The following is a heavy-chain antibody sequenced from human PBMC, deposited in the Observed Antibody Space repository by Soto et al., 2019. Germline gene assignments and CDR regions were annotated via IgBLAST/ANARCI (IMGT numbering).Heavy chain of an antibody. Sequence: QVQLQQWGAGLLKPSETLSLTCAVYGGSFSGYYWSWIRQPPGKGLEWIGEINHSGSTNYNPSLKSRVTISVDTSKNQFSLKLSSVTAADTAVYYCARVGVTYYYGSGAPRRFDPWGQGTLVTVSS. CDR3: ARVGVTYYYGSGAPRRFDP. D-gene: IGHD3-10*01. CDR1: GGSFSGYY. CDR2: INHSGST. V-gene: IGHV4-34*01. J-gene: IGHJ5*02.